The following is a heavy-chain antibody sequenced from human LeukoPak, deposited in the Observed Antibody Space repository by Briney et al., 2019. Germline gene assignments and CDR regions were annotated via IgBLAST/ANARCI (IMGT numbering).Heavy chain of an antibody. D-gene: IGHD3-9*01. Sequence: RASLKISCKASGYTFNSYDINWVRQAPGQGLEWMGYINPNRGNTGYAQKFRGRVTMTRNTSISTVYMELSSLRSEDTAVYYCARSVYDILTGWGQGTLVTVS. J-gene: IGHJ4*02. CDR2: INPNRGNT. V-gene: IGHV1-8*01. CDR3: ARSVYDILTG. CDR1: GYTFNSYD.